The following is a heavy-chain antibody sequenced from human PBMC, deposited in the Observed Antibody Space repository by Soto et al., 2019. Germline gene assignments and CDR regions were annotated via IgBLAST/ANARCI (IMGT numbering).Heavy chain of an antibody. Sequence: PGGSLRLSCAASGFTFSSYAMSWVRQAPGKGLEWVSAISGSGGSTYYADSVKGRFTISRDNSKNTLYLQMNSLRAEDTAVYYCAKDLLRETDYDFWSGYYKDYGMDVWGQGTTVTVSS. CDR2: ISGSGGST. D-gene: IGHD3-3*01. CDR1: GFTFSSYA. CDR3: AKDLLRETDYDFWSGYYKDYGMDV. V-gene: IGHV3-23*01. J-gene: IGHJ6*02.